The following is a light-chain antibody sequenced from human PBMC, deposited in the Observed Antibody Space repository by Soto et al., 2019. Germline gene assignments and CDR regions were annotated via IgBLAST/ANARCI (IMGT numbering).Light chain of an antibody. Sequence: QSVLTQPPSVSAAPGQNVTISCSGSIFNIGSNSVSWYRHLPGTAPKLLIYDINQRPSGIPDRFSGSKSGTSATPGITGLQTGDEADYYCGTWDSSLSSVVFGGGTKVTVL. CDR3: GTWDSSLSSVV. CDR1: IFNIGSNS. CDR2: DIN. J-gene: IGLJ2*01. V-gene: IGLV1-51*01.